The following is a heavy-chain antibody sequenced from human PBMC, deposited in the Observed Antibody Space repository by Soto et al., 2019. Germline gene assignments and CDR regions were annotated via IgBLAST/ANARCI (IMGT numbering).Heavy chain of an antibody. V-gene: IGHV3-74*01. CDR3: ARLSGDHSAFFSYGMDA. CDR1: GFTFETYW. Sequence: PGGSLRLSCAASGFTFETYWINWVRQAPGKGPEWLSGINSDGTISSYADSVKGRFTTSRDNARNTLSLQMNSLRADDTAVYYCARLSGDHSAFFSYGMDAWGQGTTVTVSS. J-gene: IGHJ6*02. CDR2: INSDGTIS. D-gene: IGHD2-21*01.